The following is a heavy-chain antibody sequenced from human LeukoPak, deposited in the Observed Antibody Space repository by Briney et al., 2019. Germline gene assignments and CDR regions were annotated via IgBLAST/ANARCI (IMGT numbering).Heavy chain of an antibody. CDR2: IRYDGSNK. J-gene: IGHJ3*02. CDR3: AKIEHLHVVLKAAFDI. Sequence: PGGSLRLSCAASGFTFSSYGMHWVRQAPGKGLEWVAFIRYDGSNKYYADSVKGRFTISRDNSKNTLYLQMNSLRAEDTAVYYCAKIEHLHVVLKAAFDIWGQGTMVTVSS. D-gene: IGHD1/OR15-1a*01. CDR1: GFTFSSYG. V-gene: IGHV3-30*02.